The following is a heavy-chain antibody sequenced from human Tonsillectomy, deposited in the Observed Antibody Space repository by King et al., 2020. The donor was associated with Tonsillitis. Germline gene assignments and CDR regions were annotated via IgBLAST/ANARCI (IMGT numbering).Heavy chain of an antibody. Sequence: LPLQESGPGLVKPSETLSLTCTVSGGPISSYYWSWIRQPAGKGLEWIGRIYTSGSTNYNPSLKSRVTMSVDTSKNQFSLKLSSVTAADTAVYYCARASTAKGGVNYYYYYGMDVWGQGTTVTVSS. CDR1: GGPISSYY. J-gene: IGHJ6*02. CDR3: ARASTAKGGVNYYYYYGMDV. V-gene: IGHV4-4*07. CDR2: IYTSGST. D-gene: IGHD3-16*01.